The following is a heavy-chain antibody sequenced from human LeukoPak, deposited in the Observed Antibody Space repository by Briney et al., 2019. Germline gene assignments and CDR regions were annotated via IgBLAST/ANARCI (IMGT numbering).Heavy chain of an antibody. CDR1: GYTFTSYG. D-gene: IGHD6-19*01. CDR3: ASWAGIAVPGFEGRFDY. J-gene: IGHJ4*02. V-gene: IGHV1-18*01. CDR2: ISAYNGNT. Sequence: ASVKVSCKASGYTFTSYGISWVRQAPGQGLEWMGWISAYNGNTNYAQKLQGRVTMTTDTSTNTAYMELRSLRSDDTAVYYCASWAGIAVPGFEGRFDYWGLGTLVTVSS.